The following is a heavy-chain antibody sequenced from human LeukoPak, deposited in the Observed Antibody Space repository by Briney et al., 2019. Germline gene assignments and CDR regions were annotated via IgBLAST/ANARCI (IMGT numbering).Heavy chain of an antibody. J-gene: IGHJ4*02. CDR3: AGDYDSSGYYSFFDY. CDR1: GGSFSGYY. D-gene: IGHD3-22*01. Sequence: NPSETLSLTCAVYGGSFSGYYWSWIRQPPGKGLEWIGEINHSGSTNYNPSLKSRVTISVDTSKNQFSLKLSSVTAADTAVYYCAGDYDSSGYYSFFDYWGQGILVTVSS. CDR2: INHSGST. V-gene: IGHV4-34*01.